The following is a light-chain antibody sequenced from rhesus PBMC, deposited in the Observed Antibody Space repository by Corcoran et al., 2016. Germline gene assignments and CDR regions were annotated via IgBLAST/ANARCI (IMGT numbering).Light chain of an antibody. V-gene: IGKV1-28*02. Sequence: DIQMTQSPSSLSASVGDTVTITCRASQGISSYLNWFQQKPGKAPKLLIYAATTLKSGVPSRFSGSGSGTDFTLTISSLQPEDFATYYCQQYKSYPWTFGQGTKVEIK. CDR2: AAT. CDR1: QGISSY. CDR3: QQYKSYPWT. J-gene: IGKJ1*01.